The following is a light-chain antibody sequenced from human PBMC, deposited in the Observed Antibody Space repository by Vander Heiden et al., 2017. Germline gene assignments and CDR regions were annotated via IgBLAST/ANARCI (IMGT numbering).Light chain of an antibody. CDR1: QSVSSY. V-gene: IGKV3-11*01. Sequence: DIVLTQSPATLSWSPGERATLSCRASQSVSSYLAWYQQKPGQAPRLLIYDASNRATGIPARFSGSGSGTDFTLTISSLEPEDFAVYYCQQRSNWPITFGPGTKVDIK. CDR3: QQRSNWPIT. CDR2: DAS. J-gene: IGKJ3*01.